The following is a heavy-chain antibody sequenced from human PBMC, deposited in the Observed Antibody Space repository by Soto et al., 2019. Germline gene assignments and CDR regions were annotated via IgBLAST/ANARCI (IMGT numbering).Heavy chain of an antibody. CDR2: ISSSSSYI. Sequence: GGSLRLSCAASGFTFSSYSMNWFRQAPGKGLEWVSSISSSSSYIYYADSVKGRFTISRDNAKNSLYLQMNSLRAEDTAVYYCARERVEPTYYYYYGMDVWGQGTTVTVSS. CDR1: GFTFSSYS. D-gene: IGHD1-1*01. V-gene: IGHV3-21*01. J-gene: IGHJ6*02. CDR3: ARERVEPTYYYYYGMDV.